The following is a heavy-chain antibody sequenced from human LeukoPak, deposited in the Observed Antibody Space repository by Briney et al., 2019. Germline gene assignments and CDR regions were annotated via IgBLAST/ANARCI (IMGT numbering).Heavy chain of an antibody. CDR3: ARGQYCSGGSCYGLWFRYNWFDP. V-gene: IGHV4-38-2*02. CDR1: GYSISSGYY. D-gene: IGHD2-15*01. J-gene: IGHJ5*02. Sequence: PSETLSLTCTVSGYSISSGYYWGWIRQPPGKGLEWIGSIYHSGSTNYNPSLKSRVTISVDTSKNQFSLKLSSVTAADTAVYYCARGQYCSGGSCYGLWFRYNWFDPWGQGTLVTVSS. CDR2: IYHSGST.